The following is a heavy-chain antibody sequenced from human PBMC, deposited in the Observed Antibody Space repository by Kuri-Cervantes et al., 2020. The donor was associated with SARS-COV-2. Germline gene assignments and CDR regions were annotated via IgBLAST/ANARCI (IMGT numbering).Heavy chain of an antibody. D-gene: IGHD6-13*01. CDR3: ARGAAAADYFFYGMDV. CDR1: GFTFSNFG. J-gene: IGHJ6*02. CDR2: ILYDGSDK. V-gene: IGHV3-30*03. Sequence: LSLTCAASGFTFSNFGMHWVRQAPGKGLEWVTLILYDGSDKYYADSVKGRFTISRDNSKSTLFLQMNSLRAEDTAEYYCARGAAAADYFFYGMDVWGRGTTVTVSS.